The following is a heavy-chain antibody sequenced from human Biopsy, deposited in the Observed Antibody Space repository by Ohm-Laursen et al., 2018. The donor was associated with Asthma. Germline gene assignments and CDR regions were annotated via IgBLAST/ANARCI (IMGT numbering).Heavy chain of an antibody. CDR3: AKSADYYDSTDYLDF. V-gene: IGHV3-9*01. J-gene: IGHJ4*01. D-gene: IGHD3-22*01. CDR1: GFSFDDCA. CDR2: ISWNSGNI. Sequence: SLRLSCTASGFSFDDCAMHWVRQAPGKGLEWVSGISWNSGNIDYADSVKGRFTISRDNAKNSLYLQMQSLRPEDTAFYYCAKSADYYDSTDYLDFWGRGTLVTVSS.